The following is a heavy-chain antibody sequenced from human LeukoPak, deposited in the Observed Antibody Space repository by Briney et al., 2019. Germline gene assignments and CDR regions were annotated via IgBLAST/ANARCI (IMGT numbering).Heavy chain of an antibody. D-gene: IGHD2-8*01. CDR2: ISDDGGNK. J-gene: IGHJ4*02. CDR1: GFTFNIFD. V-gene: IGHV3-30-3*01. CDR3: AGEPWSSCTSIMCPVDF. Sequence: SXRXSCAASGFTFNIFDLHWVRQAPGKGLEWVAFISDDGGNKYYAGSVKGRFTISRDNSKNTLYLQMNTLRAEDTAVYYCAGEPWSSCTSIMCPVDFWGQGTLVTVSS.